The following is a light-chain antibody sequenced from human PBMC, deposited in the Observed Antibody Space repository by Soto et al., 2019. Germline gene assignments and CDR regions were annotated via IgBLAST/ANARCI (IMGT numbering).Light chain of an antibody. Sequence: QSALTQPPSASGSPGQSVTISCTGTSSDVGDYNYVSWYQQHPGKAPKLMIYEVSKRPSGVPDRFSGSKSGNTASLTVSGLQAEDEADYYCSLYVGNNNLVFGGGTKVTVL. CDR2: EVS. V-gene: IGLV2-8*01. J-gene: IGLJ2*01. CDR3: SLYVGNNNLV. CDR1: SSDVGDYNY.